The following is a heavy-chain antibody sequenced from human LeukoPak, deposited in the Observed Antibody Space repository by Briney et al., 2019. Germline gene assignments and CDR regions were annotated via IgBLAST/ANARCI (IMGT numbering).Heavy chain of an antibody. CDR2: ISSSVGSK. CDR1: GFTLNSFA. D-gene: IGHD5-12*01. V-gene: IGHV3-23*01. J-gene: IGHJ4*02. Sequence: GRSLRLSWLTSGFTLNSFAMNWVRPIPGKGLEWVSAISSSVGSKLYADSVKGRFTMSRDNSKRTVYLQMKNLRAEDTAVYFCANRIDTIKAHFDSWGQGTLVTVSS. CDR3: ANRIDTIKAHFDS.